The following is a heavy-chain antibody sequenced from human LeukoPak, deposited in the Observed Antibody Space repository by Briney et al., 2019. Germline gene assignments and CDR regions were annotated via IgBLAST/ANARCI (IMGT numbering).Heavy chain of an antibody. Sequence: PSETLSLTCAVYGGSFSGYYWSWIRQPPGRGLEWTGEINHSGSTNYNPSLKSRVTISVDTSKNQFSLKLSSVTAADTPVYYCASLISGDYTLYYFDYWGQGTLVTVSS. CDR2: INHSGST. D-gene: IGHD4-17*01. CDR3: ASLISGDYTLYYFDY. CDR1: GGSFSGYY. J-gene: IGHJ4*02. V-gene: IGHV4-34*01.